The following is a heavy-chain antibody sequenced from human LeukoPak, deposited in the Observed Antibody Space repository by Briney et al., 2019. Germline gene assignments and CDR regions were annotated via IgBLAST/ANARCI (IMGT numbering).Heavy chain of an antibody. J-gene: IGHJ5*02. D-gene: IGHD3-22*01. CDR3: ARMSYYDSSGYPNWFDP. Sequence: ASVKVSCMASGYTFTTYDINWVRQATGQGLEWMGWMNPNSGDTGYAQKFQGRVTMTRNTSISTAYMELSSLTSEDTAVYYCARMSYYDSSGYPNWFDPWGQGTLVTVSS. V-gene: IGHV1-8*01. CDR1: GYTFTTYD. CDR2: MNPNSGDT.